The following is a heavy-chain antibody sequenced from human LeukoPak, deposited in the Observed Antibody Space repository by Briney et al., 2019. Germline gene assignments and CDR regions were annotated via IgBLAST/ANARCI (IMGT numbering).Heavy chain of an antibody. CDR1: GFTFSSYA. J-gene: IGHJ3*02. CDR2: IYSGGST. V-gene: IGHV3-53*01. Sequence: PGGSLRLSCAASGFTFSSYAMSWVRQAPGKGLEWVSVIYSGGSTYYADSVKGRFTISRDNPKNSLYLQMNSLRVEDTAVYYCARDALTDYSRAFDIWGQGTMVTVSS. CDR3: ARDALTDYSRAFDI. D-gene: IGHD3-16*01.